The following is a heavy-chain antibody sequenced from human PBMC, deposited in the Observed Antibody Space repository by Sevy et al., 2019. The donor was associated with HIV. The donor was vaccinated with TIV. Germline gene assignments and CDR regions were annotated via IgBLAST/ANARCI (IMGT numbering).Heavy chain of an antibody. D-gene: IGHD1-26*01. Sequence: GGSLRLSCAASGFTFSSYAMSWVRQAPGKGLEWVSAISDSGGSTYYADSVKGRFTISRDNSKNTLYLQMNSLRAEDTAVYYCANPPTNQGAFDIWGQGTMVTVSS. J-gene: IGHJ3*02. CDR3: ANPPTNQGAFDI. CDR1: GFTFSSYA. CDR2: ISDSGGST. V-gene: IGHV3-23*01.